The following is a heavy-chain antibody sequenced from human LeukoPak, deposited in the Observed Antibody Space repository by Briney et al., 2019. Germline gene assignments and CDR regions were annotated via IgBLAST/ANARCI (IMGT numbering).Heavy chain of an antibody. J-gene: IGHJ3*02. CDR3: AKISGSGYIPRVVFDI. D-gene: IGHD3-22*01. CDR1: GGSISSYY. V-gene: IGHV4-59*01. Sequence: SETLSLTCTVSGGSISSYYWSWIRQPTAKGLEWIGYIYYSGSTNYNPSLKSRVTISVDTSKNQFSLKLSSVTAADTAVYYCAKISGSGYIPRVVFDIGGQGKMVPVFS. CDR2: IYYSGST.